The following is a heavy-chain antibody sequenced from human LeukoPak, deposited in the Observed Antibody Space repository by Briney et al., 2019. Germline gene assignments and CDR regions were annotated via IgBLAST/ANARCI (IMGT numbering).Heavy chain of an antibody. D-gene: IGHD1-26*01. V-gene: IGHV3-73*01. CDR2: IDKKDKGYATAT. CDR1: GFTFSGSA. J-gene: IGHJ5*02. CDR3: TRDSGTYNWFDP. Sequence: PGGSLKLSCAASGFTFSGSALHWVRQSSGKGLEWVGQIDKKDKGYATATAYAALVKGRFTISRDDSINTAYLQMKSLKTEDTALYYCTRDSGTYNWFDPWGQGTLVTVSS.